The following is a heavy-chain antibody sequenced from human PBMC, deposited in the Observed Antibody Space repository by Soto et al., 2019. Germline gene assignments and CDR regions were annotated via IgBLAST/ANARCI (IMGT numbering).Heavy chain of an antibody. CDR2: ISSSTSYT. D-gene: IGHD6-13*01. CDR3: ARDQSGAAAVRTEFDY. Sequence: QVQLVESGGGLVKPGGSLRLSCAASGFTFSDYYMSWIRQAPGKGLEWLSYISSSTSYTNYADSVKGRFTISRDNAKNSLYLQMSSLRAEDTAVYYCARDQSGAAAVRTEFDYWGQGTLVTVSS. CDR1: GFTFSDYY. J-gene: IGHJ4*02. V-gene: IGHV3-11*06.